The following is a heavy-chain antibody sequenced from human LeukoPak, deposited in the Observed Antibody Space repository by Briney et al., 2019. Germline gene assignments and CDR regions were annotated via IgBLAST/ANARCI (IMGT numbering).Heavy chain of an antibody. J-gene: IGHJ4*02. D-gene: IGHD3-22*01. V-gene: IGHV4-39*07. CDR2: IYYSGST. CDR3: ARADYYDSSGYYSDY. Sequence: PSETLSLTCTVSGGSISSSSYYWGWIRQPPGKGLEWIGSIYYSGSTYYNPSLKSRVTISVDTSKNQFSLKLSSVTAADTAVYYCARADYYDSSGYYSDYWGQGTLVTVSS. CDR1: GGSISSSSYY.